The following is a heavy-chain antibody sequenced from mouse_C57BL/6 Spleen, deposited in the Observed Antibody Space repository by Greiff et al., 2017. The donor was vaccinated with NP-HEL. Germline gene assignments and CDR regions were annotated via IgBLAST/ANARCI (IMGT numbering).Heavy chain of an antibody. V-gene: IGHV14-3*01. CDR2: IDPANGNT. D-gene: IGHD2-2*01. CDR3: ARYGYYDAMDY. CDR1: GFHIKNTY. J-gene: IGHJ4*01. Sequence: VQLQQSVAELVRPGASVKLSCTASGFHIKNTYMHWVKQRPEQGLEWIGRIDPANGNTKYAPKFQGKATITADTSSNTSYLQLSSLTAEDTAIYYCARYGYYDAMDYWGQGTSVTVSS.